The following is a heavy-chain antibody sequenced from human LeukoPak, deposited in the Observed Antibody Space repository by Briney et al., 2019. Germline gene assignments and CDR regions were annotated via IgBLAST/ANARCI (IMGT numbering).Heavy chain of an antibody. D-gene: IGHD3-9*01. J-gene: IGHJ6*02. CDR1: GFTFSSYS. V-gene: IGHV3-48*02. CDR2: ISSSNNAM. Sequence: GGSLRLSCAASGFTFSSYSFNWVRQAPGKGLEWVSYISSSNNAMYYADSVRGRFTISRDNAKNSLYLQMNSLRDEDTAVYYCARVLRYFDWLTYGMDVWGQGTTVTVS. CDR3: ARVLRYFDWLTYGMDV.